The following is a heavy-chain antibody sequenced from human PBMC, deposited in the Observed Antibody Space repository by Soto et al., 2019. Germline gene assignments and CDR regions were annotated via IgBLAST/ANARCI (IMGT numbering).Heavy chain of an antibody. CDR1: GGSISSSSYY. D-gene: IGHD6-13*01. CDR2: IYYSGST. V-gene: IGHV4-39*01. CDR3: ARRIAAAGTDY. J-gene: IGHJ4*02. Sequence: ETLSLTCTVSGGSISSSSYYWGWIRQPPGKGLEWIGSIYYSGSTYYNPSLKSRVTISVDTSKNQFSLKLSSVTAADTAVHYCARRIAAAGTDYWGQGTLVTVSS.